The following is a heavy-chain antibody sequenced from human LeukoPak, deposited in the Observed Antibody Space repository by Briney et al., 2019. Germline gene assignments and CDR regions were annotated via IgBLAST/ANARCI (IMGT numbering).Heavy chain of an antibody. J-gene: IGHJ4*02. Sequence: SETLSLTCAVSGSSINNNKWWSWVRQPPGKGLEWIGKIFQSGSTNYNPSLKSRVIISVDKSKNQFSLKLTSVTAADTAIYYCAKNGDYCLDSWGPGALVIVSS. V-gene: IGHV4-4*02. CDR1: GSSINNNKW. CDR3: AKNGDYCLDS. D-gene: IGHD2-21*01. CDR2: IFQSGST.